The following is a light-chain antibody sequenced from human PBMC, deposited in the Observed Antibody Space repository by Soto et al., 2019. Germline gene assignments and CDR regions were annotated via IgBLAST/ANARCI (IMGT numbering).Light chain of an antibody. V-gene: IGKV1-5*03. CDR2: EAS. CDR3: QQHHIYSGT. J-gene: IGKJ1*01. Sequence: DIHMTHSPSTLSSSLVDRVTITCRASQTIDSLLAWYQQRPGKPPNLLIYEASTLASGVPSRFSGSGSGTEFTLTINSLQPDDFATYYCQQHHIYSGTFGQGTKVDI. CDR1: QTIDSL.